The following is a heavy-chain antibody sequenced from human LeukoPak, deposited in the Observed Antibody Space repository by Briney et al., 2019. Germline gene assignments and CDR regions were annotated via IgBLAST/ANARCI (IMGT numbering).Heavy chain of an antibody. D-gene: IGHD3-3*01. V-gene: IGHV1-46*01. CDR2: INLSGGIT. CDR3: ARVPREVFGVVISDYFDY. J-gene: IGHJ4*02. Sequence: GASVKVSCKASGYTFTSYYMHWVRQAPGQGLEWMGIINLSGGITSYAQKFQGRVTMTRDTSTSTVYMELSSLRSEDTAVYYCARVPREVFGVVISDYFDYWGQGTLVTVSS. CDR1: GYTFTSYY.